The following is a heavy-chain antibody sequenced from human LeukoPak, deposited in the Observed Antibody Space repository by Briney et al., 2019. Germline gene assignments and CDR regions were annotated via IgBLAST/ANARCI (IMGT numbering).Heavy chain of an antibody. CDR3: VRDLILVWTPGDDFDY. J-gene: IGHJ4*02. Sequence: PGGSLRLSCAASGFKFSGYSMNWVRQAPGRGLEWVSFISTSSSYIYYADSVKGRFTISRDNAKNTLYLQMNSLRAEDTAVYYCVRDLILVWTPGDDFDYWGQGTLVTVSS. D-gene: IGHD2-8*01. V-gene: IGHV3-21*01. CDR1: GFKFSGYS. CDR2: ISTSSSYI.